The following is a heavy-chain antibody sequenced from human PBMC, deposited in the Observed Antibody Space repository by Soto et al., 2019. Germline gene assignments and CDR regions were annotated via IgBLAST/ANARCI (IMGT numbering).Heavy chain of an antibody. CDR3: AKALRPSLNFFYYMDV. J-gene: IGHJ6*03. CDR2: LGGNGFTT. Sequence: EVQLLECGGGLVQPGGSLRLSCVVSGFTFGSYAMSWVRQAPEKGPEWVAILGGNGFTTYYADSVKGRFTISGDKSKSTLFLQMNSLRADDTGVYYCAKALRPSLNFFYYMDVWGRGTFVTVSS. CDR1: GFTFGSYA. D-gene: IGHD2-2*01. V-gene: IGHV3-23*01.